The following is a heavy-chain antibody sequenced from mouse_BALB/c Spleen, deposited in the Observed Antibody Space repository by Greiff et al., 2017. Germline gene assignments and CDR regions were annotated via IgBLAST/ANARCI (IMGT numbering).Heavy chain of an antibody. CDR3: ARGEYGNLYAMDY. CDR1: GDSITSGY. CDR2: ISYSGST. Sequence: EVKLVESGPSLVKPSQTLSLTCSVTGDSITSGYWNWIRKFPGNKLEYMGYISYSGSTYYNPSLKSRISITRDTSKNQYYLQLNSVTTEDTATYYCARGEYGNLYAMDYWGQGTSVTVSS. J-gene: IGHJ4*01. V-gene: IGHV3-8*02. D-gene: IGHD2-10*02.